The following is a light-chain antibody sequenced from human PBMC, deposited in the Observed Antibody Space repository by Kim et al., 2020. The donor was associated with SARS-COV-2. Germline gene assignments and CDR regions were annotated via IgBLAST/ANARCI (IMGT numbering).Light chain of an antibody. Sequence: GQSITISCTGTSSDVGSYNFVSWYQKHPGKAPKLMIYEVRKRPSGVSNRFSGSKSGNTASLTISGLQAEDEADYYCCSYAGSSTWVFGGGTQLTVL. J-gene: IGLJ3*02. V-gene: IGLV2-23*02. CDR3: CSYAGSSTWV. CDR1: SSDVGSYNF. CDR2: EVR.